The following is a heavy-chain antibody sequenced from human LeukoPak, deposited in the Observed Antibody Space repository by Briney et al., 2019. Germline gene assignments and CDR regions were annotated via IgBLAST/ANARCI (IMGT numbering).Heavy chain of an antibody. J-gene: IGHJ4*02. V-gene: IGHV3-23*01. Sequence: GGSLRLSCAASGFTFSSYAMSWVRQAPGKGLEWVSAISGSGGSTYYADSVKGRFTISRDNSKNTLYLQMNSLRAEDTAVYYCAKGPTELNHDMSIAARQGDYWGQGTLVTVSS. CDR1: GFTFSSYA. CDR3: AKGPTELNHDMSIAARQGDY. D-gene: IGHD6-6*01. CDR2: ISGSGGST.